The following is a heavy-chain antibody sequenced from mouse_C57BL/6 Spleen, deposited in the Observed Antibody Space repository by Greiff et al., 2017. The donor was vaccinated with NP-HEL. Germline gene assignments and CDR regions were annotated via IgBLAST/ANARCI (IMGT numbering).Heavy chain of an antibody. CDR2: IYPGSGST. Sequence: QVQLQQPGAELVKPGASVKMSCKASGYTFTSYWITWVKQRPGQGLEWIGDIYPGSGSTNYNEKFKSKATLTVDTSSSTAYMQLSSLTSEDSAVYDCARGFYGSSSSYWYFDVWGTGTTVTVSS. J-gene: IGHJ1*03. D-gene: IGHD1-1*01. CDR1: GYTFTSYW. CDR3: ARGFYGSSSSYWYFDV. V-gene: IGHV1-55*01.